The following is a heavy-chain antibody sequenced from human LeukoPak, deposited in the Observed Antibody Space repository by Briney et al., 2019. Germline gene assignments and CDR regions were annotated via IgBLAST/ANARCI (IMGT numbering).Heavy chain of an antibody. D-gene: IGHD5-12*01. Sequence: GGSLRLSCAASGFTFSNYWMHWVRHAPGKGLVWVARVNSDGSGTTYADSVKGRFTISRDSTKNTLYLQMNSLRAEDTAVYYCVRASKYSGYPFDYWGPGTLVTVSS. V-gene: IGHV3-74*01. CDR2: VNSDGSGT. CDR3: VRASKYSGYPFDY. CDR1: GFTFSNYW. J-gene: IGHJ4*02.